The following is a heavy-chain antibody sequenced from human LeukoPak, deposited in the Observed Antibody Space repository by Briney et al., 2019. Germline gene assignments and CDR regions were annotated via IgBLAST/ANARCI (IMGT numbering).Heavy chain of an antibody. D-gene: IGHD3-10*02. Sequence: GGSLRLSCAASGFTFRSYEINGVRQAPGKGLEWVSYISSSGSTIYYADSVKGRFTISRDNAKNSLYLQMNSLRAEDTAVYYCAELGITMIGGVWGKGTTVTISS. CDR2: ISSSGSTI. CDR3: AELGITMIGGV. V-gene: IGHV3-48*03. CDR1: GFTFRSYE. J-gene: IGHJ6*04.